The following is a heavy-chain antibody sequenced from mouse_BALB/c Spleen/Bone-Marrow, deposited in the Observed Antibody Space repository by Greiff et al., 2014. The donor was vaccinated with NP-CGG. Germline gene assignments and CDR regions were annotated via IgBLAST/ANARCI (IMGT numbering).Heavy chain of an antibody. D-gene: IGHD4-1*02. CDR2: IYPGSGST. V-gene: IGHV1S22*01. CDR3: TREGPTGTGGDY. J-gene: IGHJ2*01. Sequence: KQSGSELVRPGASVKLSCKASGYTFTSHWMHWVKQRPGQGLEWIGNIYPGSGSTNYDEKFKSKATLAVDTSSSTAYMQLSSLTSEDSAVYYCTREGPTGTGGDYWGQGTTLTVSS. CDR1: GYTFTSHW.